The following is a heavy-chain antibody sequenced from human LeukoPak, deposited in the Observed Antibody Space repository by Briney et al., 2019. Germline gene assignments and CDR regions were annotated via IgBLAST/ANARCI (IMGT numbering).Heavy chain of an antibody. J-gene: IGHJ4*02. CDR3: ARGSQWPALWDYFDY. V-gene: IGHV3-7*01. CDR1: GFTFSSYW. D-gene: IGHD6-19*01. CDR2: IKQDGSEK. Sequence: GGSLRLSCAASGFTFSSYWMSWVRQAPGKGLEWAANIKQDGSEKYYVDSVKGRFTISRDNAKNSLYLQMNSLRAEDTAVYYCARGSQWPALWDYFDYWGQGTLVTVSS.